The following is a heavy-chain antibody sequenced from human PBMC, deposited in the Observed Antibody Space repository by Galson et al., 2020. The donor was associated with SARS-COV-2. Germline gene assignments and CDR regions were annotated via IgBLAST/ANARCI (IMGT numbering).Heavy chain of an antibody. V-gene: IGHV3-30*02. CDR1: GFTFSSNG. CDR2: IRYDGSNK. Sequence: GGSLRLSCAASGFTFSSNGMHWARQAPGKGLEWVAFIRYDGSNKYYADSVKGRFNISRDNSKNTVYLQMNSLRAEDTAVYYCAKDGQVWETYPHWFDHWGQGTLVTVSS. J-gene: IGHJ5*02. CDR3: AKDGQVWETYPHWFDH. D-gene: IGHD1-26*01.